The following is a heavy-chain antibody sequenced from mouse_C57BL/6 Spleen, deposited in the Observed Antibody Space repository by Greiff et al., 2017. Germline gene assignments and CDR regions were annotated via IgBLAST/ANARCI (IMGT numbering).Heavy chain of an antibody. V-gene: IGHV1-80*01. D-gene: IGHD1-1*02. J-gene: IGHJ2*01. CDR3: ARNNYGRDYFDY. CDR2: IYPGDGDT. Sequence: QVQLQQSGAELVKPGASVKISCKASGYAFSSYWMNWVKQRPGKGLEWIGQIYPGDGDTNYNGKFKGKATLTADKSSSTAYMQLSSLTSEDSAVYFCARNNYGRDYFDYWGQGTTLTVSS. CDR1: GYAFSSYW.